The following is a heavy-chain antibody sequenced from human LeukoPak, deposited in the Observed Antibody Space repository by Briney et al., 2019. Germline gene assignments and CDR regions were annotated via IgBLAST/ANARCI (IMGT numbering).Heavy chain of an antibody. D-gene: IGHD3-10*01. Sequence: PSETLSLTCTVSGGSISSNDYYWDWIRQPPGMGLEYIGSIYYSGSTYYNPSLKSRVTISVDTSKNQFSLKLSSVTAADTAVYYCELSADGSGEYYYDAFDIWGQGTMVTVSS. J-gene: IGHJ3*02. CDR1: GGSISSNDYY. V-gene: IGHV4-39*07. CDR2: IYYSGST. CDR3: ELSADGSGEYYYDAFDI.